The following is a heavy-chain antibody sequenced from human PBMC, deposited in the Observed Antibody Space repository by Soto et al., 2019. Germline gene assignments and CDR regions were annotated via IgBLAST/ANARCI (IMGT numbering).Heavy chain of an antibody. V-gene: IGHV3-21*01. CDR3: ARVGVSSNYAGDHYYYGMDV. Sequence: GGSLRLSCAASGFTFSSYSMNWVRQAPGKGLEWVSSISSSSSYIYYADSVKGRFTISRDNAKNSLYLQMNSLRAEDTAVYYCARVGVSSNYAGDHYYYGMDVWGQGTTVTVSS. D-gene: IGHD4-4*01. J-gene: IGHJ6*02. CDR2: ISSSSSYI. CDR1: GFTFSSYS.